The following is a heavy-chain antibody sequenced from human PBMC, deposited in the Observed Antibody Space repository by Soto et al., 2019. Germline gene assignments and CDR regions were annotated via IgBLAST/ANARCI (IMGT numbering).Heavy chain of an antibody. J-gene: IGHJ4*02. V-gene: IGHV1-46*01. CDR1: GYTFTSYY. CDR2: INPSGGST. Sequence: GASVKVSCKTSGYTFTSYYMHWVRQAPGQGPEWMGIINPSGGSTSYAQKFQGRVTMTRDTSTSTVYMELSSLRSEDTAVYYCAREDYDILTGYSYYFDYWGQGTLVTVSS. CDR3: AREDYDILTGYSYYFDY. D-gene: IGHD3-9*01.